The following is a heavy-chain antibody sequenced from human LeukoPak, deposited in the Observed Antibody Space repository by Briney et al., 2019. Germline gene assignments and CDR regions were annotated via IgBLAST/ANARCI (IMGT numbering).Heavy chain of an antibody. CDR2: ITGSGGAT. Sequence: GGSLRLSCAVSGFTVSSNYMSWVRQAPGKGLEWVSGITGSGGATYYADSVRGRFTISRDNSKNTLYLQMNSLRAEDTAVYYCARERRSITMVRGLAFDIWGQGTMVTVSS. J-gene: IGHJ3*02. CDR1: GFTVSSNY. D-gene: IGHD3-10*01. V-gene: IGHV3-53*01. CDR3: ARERRSITMVRGLAFDI.